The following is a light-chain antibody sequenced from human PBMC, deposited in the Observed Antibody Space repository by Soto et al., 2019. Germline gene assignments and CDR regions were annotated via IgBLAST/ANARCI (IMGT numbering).Light chain of an antibody. Sequence: QSALTQPASVSGSPGQSITISCTGTSSDVGSYNLVSWFQQHPGKAPKLMIYEGSKRPSGVSNRFSGSKSGNTASLTISGLQAGDEADYYCCSYAVTNILVVGGGTKLTVL. CDR2: EGS. J-gene: IGLJ2*01. CDR3: CSYAVTNILV. V-gene: IGLV2-23*01. CDR1: SSDVGSYNL.